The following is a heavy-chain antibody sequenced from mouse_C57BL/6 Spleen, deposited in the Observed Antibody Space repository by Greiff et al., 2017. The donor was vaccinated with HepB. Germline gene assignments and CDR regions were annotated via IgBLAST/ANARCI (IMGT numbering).Heavy chain of an antibody. CDR3: ARSEIITAYFDY. D-gene: IGHD1-2*01. J-gene: IGHJ2*01. CDR2: INPSNGGT. CDR1: GYTFTSYW. Sequence: QVQLKQSGPELVKPGASVKLSCKASGYTFTSYWTHWVKQRPGQGLEWIGNINPSNGGTNYNEKVKSKATLTVDKSSSTAYMQLSSLTSEDSAVYYCARSEIITAYFDYCGQGTTLTVSS. V-gene: IGHV1-53*01.